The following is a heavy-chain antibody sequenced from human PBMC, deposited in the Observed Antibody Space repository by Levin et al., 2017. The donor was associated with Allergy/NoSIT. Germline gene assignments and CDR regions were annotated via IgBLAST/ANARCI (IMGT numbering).Heavy chain of an antibody. J-gene: IGHJ4*02. CDR3: ARDRSGSYFDY. V-gene: IGHV4-61*01. CDR2: RYYSGST. D-gene: IGHD5-12*01. Sequence: SCTVSGGSVSSGRYYWSWIRQPPGKGLEWIGYRYYSGSTSYNPSLKSRVTISADTSKNQFSLKLTSVTAADTAVYYCARDRSGSYFDYWGQGTLVTVSS. CDR1: GGSVSSGRYY.